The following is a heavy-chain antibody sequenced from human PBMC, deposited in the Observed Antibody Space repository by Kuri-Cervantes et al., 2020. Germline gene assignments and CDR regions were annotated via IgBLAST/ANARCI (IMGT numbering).Heavy chain of an antibody. CDR3: SRDLPIAVAAHWFDP. J-gene: IGHJ5*02. CDR1: GFAFSSNA. V-gene: IGHV3-47*02. CDR2: IGTGGDT. D-gene: IGHD6-19*01. Sequence: GESLKISCAASGFAFSSNALHWVRRAPGKGLEWVSAIGTGGDTNYADSVMGRFTISRDNAKNPLYLQMNSLRAEDTAVYYCSRDLPIAVAAHWFDPWGQGTLVTVSS.